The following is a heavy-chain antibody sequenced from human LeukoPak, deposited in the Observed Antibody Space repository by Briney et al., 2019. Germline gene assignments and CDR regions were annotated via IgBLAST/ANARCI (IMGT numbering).Heavy chain of an antibody. J-gene: IGHJ6*02. D-gene: IGHD3-10*01. Sequence: PGGSLRLSCAVSGFTLSSYWMHWVRQAPGKGLVWVSRINTDETNIYYADSVKGRFTISRDHASNTLYLQMNSLRAEDTAVYYCARAISGSGSYYYYYYGMDVWGQGTTVTVSS. CDR1: GFTLSSYW. CDR3: ARAISGSGSYYYYYYGMDV. V-gene: IGHV3-74*01. CDR2: INTDETNI.